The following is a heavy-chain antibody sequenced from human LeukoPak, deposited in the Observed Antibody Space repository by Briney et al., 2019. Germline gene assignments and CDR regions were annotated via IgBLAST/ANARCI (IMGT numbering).Heavy chain of an antibody. V-gene: IGHV4-39*01. D-gene: IGHD3-10*01. CDR3: ARRVRYYGSGSYQHYYYYGMDV. CDR1: GFTFSSYA. J-gene: IGHJ6*02. Sequence: GSLRLSCAASGFTFSSYAMSWVRQAPGKGLEWIGSIYYSGSTYYNPSLKNRVTISVDTSKNQFSLKLSSVTAADTAVYYCARRVRYYGSGSYQHYYYYGMDVWGQGTTVTVSS. CDR2: IYYSGST.